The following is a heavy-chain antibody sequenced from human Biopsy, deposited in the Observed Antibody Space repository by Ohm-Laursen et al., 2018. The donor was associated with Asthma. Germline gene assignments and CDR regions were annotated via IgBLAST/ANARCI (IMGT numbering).Heavy chain of an antibody. CDR2: ISVYNGDT. V-gene: IGHV1-18*01. CDR1: GYTFTRYG. D-gene: IGHD3-10*01. J-gene: IGHJ6*02. CDR3: AAVPTSATVWFANPTFISYYYGLEV. Sequence: ASVKVSCKASGYTFTRYGIAWVRQAPGQGLEWVGWISVYNGDTNSAQKLQDRVTLTTDTYTDTAYMELRSLRSEDTAVYYCAAVPTSATVWFANPTFISYYYGLEVWGQGTAVTVSS.